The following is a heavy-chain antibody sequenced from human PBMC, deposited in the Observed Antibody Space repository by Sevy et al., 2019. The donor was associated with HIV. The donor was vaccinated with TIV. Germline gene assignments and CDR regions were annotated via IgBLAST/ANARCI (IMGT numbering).Heavy chain of an antibody. Sequence: GGSLRLSCAASGFTFNTYWMSWVRQSPEKGLEWVANINLDGSEKFYGDSVKGRFTVSRDNTKNLLFLQMNSLRGEDTAMYFCARNNAGGNPWVHWGQGTLVTVS. CDR1: GFTFNTYW. CDR3: ARNNAGGNPWVH. J-gene: IGHJ4*02. V-gene: IGHV3-7*01. D-gene: IGHD1-1*01. CDR2: INLDGSEK.